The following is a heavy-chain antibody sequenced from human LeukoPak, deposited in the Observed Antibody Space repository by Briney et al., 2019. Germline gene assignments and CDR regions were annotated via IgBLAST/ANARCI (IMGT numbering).Heavy chain of an antibody. CDR3: ARRSIVVVPAAMDDY. J-gene: IGHJ4*02. CDR1: GGSISSYY. V-gene: IGHV4-4*07. Sequence: SETLSLTCTVSGGSISSYYWSWIRQPAGKGLEWIGRIYTSGSTNYNPSLKSRVTMSVDTSKNQFSLKLSSVTAADTAVYYCARRSIVVVPAAMDDYWGQGTLVTVSS. D-gene: IGHD2-2*01. CDR2: IYTSGST.